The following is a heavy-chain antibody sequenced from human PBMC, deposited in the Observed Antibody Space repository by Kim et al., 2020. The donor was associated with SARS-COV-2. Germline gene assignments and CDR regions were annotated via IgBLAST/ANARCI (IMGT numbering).Heavy chain of an antibody. CDR1: GYTFTSYG. CDR2: ISAYNGNT. Sequence: ASVKVSCKASGYTFTSYGISWVRQAPGQGLEWMGWISAYNGNTNYAQKLQGRVTMTTDTSTSTAYMELRSLRSDDTAVYYCASDGGVVPAARRRGWFDPWGQGTLVTVSS. CDR3: ASDGGVVPAARRRGWFDP. D-gene: IGHD2-2*01. V-gene: IGHV1-18*01. J-gene: IGHJ5*02.